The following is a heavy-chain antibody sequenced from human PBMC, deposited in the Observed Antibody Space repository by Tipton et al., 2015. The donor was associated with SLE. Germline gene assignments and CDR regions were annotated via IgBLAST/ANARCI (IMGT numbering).Heavy chain of an antibody. CDR2: VNRGGST. Sequence: LRLSCAVYGGSLTSYYWSWIRQAPGKGLEWIGEVNRGGSTKYNPSLKSRVIISMDTTKNQFSLKLNSVTAADTAVYCCATFLDPITMCRADKRGWFDPGGQGTLVTVSS. J-gene: IGHJ5*02. CDR3: ATFLDPITMCRADKRGWFDP. CDR1: GGSLTSYY. D-gene: IGHD3-3*01. V-gene: IGHV4-34*01.